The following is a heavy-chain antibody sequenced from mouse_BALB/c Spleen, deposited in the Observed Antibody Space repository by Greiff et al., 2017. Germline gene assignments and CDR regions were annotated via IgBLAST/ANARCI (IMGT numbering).Heavy chain of an antibody. Sequence: QVQLQQSGAELVRPGSSVKISCKASGYAFSSYWMNWVKQRPGQGLEWIGQIYPGDGDTNYNGKFKGKATLTADKSSSTAYMQLSSLTSEDSAVYFCARQNYDNYAMDYWGQGTSVTVSS. CDR3: ARQNYDNYAMDY. CDR2: IYPGDGDT. J-gene: IGHJ4*01. V-gene: IGHV1-80*01. CDR1: GYAFSSYW. D-gene: IGHD1-1*01.